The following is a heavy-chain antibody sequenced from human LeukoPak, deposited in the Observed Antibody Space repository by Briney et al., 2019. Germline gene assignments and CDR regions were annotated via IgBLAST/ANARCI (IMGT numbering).Heavy chain of an antibody. J-gene: IGHJ4*02. CDR2: IYHSGTT. Sequence: SETLSLTCAVSGYSISSGYYWDWIRQPPGKGLEWIGTIYHSGTTYYNPSLKSRVTISVDTSKNRFSLKLSSVTAADTAVYYCARMYSSSWYLNYWGQGTLVTVSS. V-gene: IGHV4-38-2*01. D-gene: IGHD6-13*01. CDR1: GYSISSGYY. CDR3: ARMYSSSWYLNY.